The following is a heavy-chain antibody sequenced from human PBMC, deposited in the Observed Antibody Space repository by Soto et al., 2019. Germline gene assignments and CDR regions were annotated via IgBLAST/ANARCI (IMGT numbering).Heavy chain of an antibody. CDR2: ISSSSSTI. CDR3: AIIAVAADDAFDI. D-gene: IGHD6-19*01. J-gene: IGHJ3*02. CDR1: GFTFSSYS. V-gene: IGHV3-48*01. Sequence: PGGSLRLSCAASGFTFSSYSMNWVRQAPGKGLEWVSYISSSSSTIYYADSVKGRFTISRDNAKNSLYLQMNSLRAEDTVVYYCAIIAVAADDAFDIWGQGTMVTVSS.